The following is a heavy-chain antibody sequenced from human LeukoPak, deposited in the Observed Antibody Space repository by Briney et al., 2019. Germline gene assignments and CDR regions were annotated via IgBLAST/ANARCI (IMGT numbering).Heavy chain of an antibody. V-gene: IGHV3-23*01. D-gene: IGHD4-23*01. CDR3: ARALFRGSYGGNSGGAFDI. Sequence: LTGGSLRLSCAASGFTFSSYGMSWVRQAPGKGLEWVSAISGSGGSTYYADSVKGRFTISRDNSKNTLYLQMNSLRAEDTAVYYCARALFRGSYGGNSGGAFDIWGQGTMVTVSS. CDR1: GFTFSSYG. CDR2: ISGSGGST. J-gene: IGHJ3*02.